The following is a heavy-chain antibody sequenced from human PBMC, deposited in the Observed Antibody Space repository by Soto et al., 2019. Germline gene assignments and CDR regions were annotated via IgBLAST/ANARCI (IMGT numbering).Heavy chain of an antibody. CDR3: ARGAKNVYAMDV. Sequence: GGSLRLSCAASGFAFSTYWMHWVRQAPGKGLLWVSRIKFDGSSTYYGDSVKGRFTTSRDDAKNTLFLQMNGLRVDDTAVYYCARGAKNVYAMDVWGQGTTVTVSS. J-gene: IGHJ6*02. CDR1: GFAFSTYW. D-gene: IGHD1-1*01. V-gene: IGHV3-74*01. CDR2: IKFDGSST.